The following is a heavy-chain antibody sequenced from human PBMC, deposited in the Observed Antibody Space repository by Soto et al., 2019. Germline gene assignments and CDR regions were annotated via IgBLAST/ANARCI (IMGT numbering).Heavy chain of an antibody. CDR3: ARDIYGGNCCDAFDI. J-gene: IGHJ3*02. CDR2: ISPYNGRT. V-gene: IGHV1-18*01. CDR1: GYTFTNYG. D-gene: IGHD1-20*01. Sequence: QAQLVQSGAEVKKPGASVTISCKDSGYTFTNYGFIWVRQAPGHGLEWVGWISPYNGRTEYAQNFQGRVTMTRDKPTSTAYMELRSLRSDDTAVYYCARDIYGGNCCDAFDIWGHGTMITVSS.